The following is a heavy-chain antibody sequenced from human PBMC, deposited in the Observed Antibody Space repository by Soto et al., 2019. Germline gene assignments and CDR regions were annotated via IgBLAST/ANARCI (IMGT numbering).Heavy chain of an antibody. CDR3: ARVSGHYYYGVDV. CDR1: GGSISNGDYY. V-gene: IGHV4-30-4*01. J-gene: IGHJ6*02. CDR2: SYYGGNT. Sequence: QVQLQESGPGLVKPSETLSLTCNVFGGSISNGDYYWSWIRQPPGKGLQYIGYSYYGGNTNYNPSLKSRLTMSIDRSANHFSLTLASVTAADTAVYYCARVSGHYYYGVDVWGQGTTVIVSS.